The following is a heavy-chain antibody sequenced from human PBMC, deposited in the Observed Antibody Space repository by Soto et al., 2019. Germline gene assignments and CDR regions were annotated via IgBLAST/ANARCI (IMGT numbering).Heavy chain of an antibody. CDR2: ISAYNGNT. CDR3: ARDLGYSSGWLNNWFDP. J-gene: IGHJ5*02. D-gene: IGHD6-19*01. V-gene: IGHV1-18*01. CDR1: GYTFTSYG. Sequence: GGPVKVSCKASGYTFTSYGISWVRQAPGQGLEWMGWISAYNGNTNYAQKLQGRVTMTTDTSTSTAYMELRSLRSDDTAVYYCARDLGYSSGWLNNWFDPWGQGTLVTVSS.